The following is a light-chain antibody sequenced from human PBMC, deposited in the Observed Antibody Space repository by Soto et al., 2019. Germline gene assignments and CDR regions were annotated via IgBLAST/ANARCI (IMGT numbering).Light chain of an antibody. V-gene: IGKV3D-20*02. CDR1: QSVSSSY. CDR3: QQRSNWPLT. CDR2: GAS. Sequence: EIVLTQSPGTLSLSPVEGATLSCRAGQSVSSSYLAWYQQKPGQAPRLLIYGASSRATGTPDRFSGSGSGTDFTLTISSLEPEDFAVYYCQQRSNWPLTFGGGTKVDIK. J-gene: IGKJ4*01.